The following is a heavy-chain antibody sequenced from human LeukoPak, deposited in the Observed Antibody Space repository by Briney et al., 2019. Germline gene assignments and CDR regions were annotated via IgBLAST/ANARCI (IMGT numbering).Heavy chain of an antibody. D-gene: IGHD3-16*01. V-gene: IGHV1-2*02. J-gene: IGHJ4*02. CDR2: INPNSGGT. CDR3: ARGPVITFGY. CDR1: GGTFSSYA. Sequence: ASVKVSCKASGGTFSSYAISWVRQAPGQGLEWMGWINPNSGGTNFAQKFQGRVTMTRDTSISTAYMELSSLTSDDTAVYYCARGPVITFGYWGQGTLVTVSS.